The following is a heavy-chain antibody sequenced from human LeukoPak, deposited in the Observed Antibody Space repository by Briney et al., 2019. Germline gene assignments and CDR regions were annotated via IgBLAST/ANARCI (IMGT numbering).Heavy chain of an antibody. CDR3: ARERHDSSGYYAWFDP. V-gene: IGHV1-8*02. D-gene: IGHD3-22*01. Sequence: GASVKVSCKASGYTFTSYDINWVRQATGQGLEWMGWMNPNSGNTGYAQKFQGRVTITRNTSISTAYMELSSLRSEDTAVYYCARERHDSSGYYAWFDPWGRGTLVTVSS. CDR2: MNPNSGNT. CDR1: GYTFTSYD. J-gene: IGHJ5*02.